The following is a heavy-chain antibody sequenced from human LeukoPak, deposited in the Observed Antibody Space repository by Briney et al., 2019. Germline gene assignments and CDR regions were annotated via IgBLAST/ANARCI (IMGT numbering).Heavy chain of an antibody. J-gene: IGHJ5*02. CDR2: ISGSGGST. CDR1: GFTFSSYA. V-gene: IGHV3-23*01. CDR3: AKGHILLWFVA. Sequence: GGSPRLSCAASGFTFSSYAMSWVRQAPGKGLEWVSAISGSGGSTYYADSVRGPFTISRDNSKSTLYLQMNSLRAEDTAVYYCAKGHILLWFVAWGQGTLVTVSS. D-gene: IGHD3-10*01.